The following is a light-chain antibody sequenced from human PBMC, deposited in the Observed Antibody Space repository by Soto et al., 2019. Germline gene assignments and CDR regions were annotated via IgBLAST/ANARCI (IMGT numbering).Light chain of an antibody. Sequence: QSVLTQPASVSGSPGQSITISCTGTSSDVGSYNLVSWYQQHPGKAPKLMIYEGSKRPSGVSNRFSGSKSGNTASRTISGLQAEDEAEYYCCSYAGSSTFDVVFGGGTKLTVL. CDR2: EGS. CDR3: CSYAGSSTFDVV. J-gene: IGLJ2*01. V-gene: IGLV2-23*03. CDR1: SSDVGSYNL.